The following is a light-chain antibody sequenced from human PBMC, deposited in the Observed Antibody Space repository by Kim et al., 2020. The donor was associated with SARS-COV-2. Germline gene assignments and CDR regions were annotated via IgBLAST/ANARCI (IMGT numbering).Light chain of an antibody. CDR2: GAS. J-gene: IGKJ4*01. CDR1: QSVISK. V-gene: IGKV3-15*01. CDR3: QQYGGWPLT. Sequence: VTPGERAPLSCRASQSVISKFVWYQQKAGQPPRLLVYGASTRATGIPARFSASGSGTEFTLTISSLQSEDFALYYCQQYGGWPLTFGGGTKVDIK.